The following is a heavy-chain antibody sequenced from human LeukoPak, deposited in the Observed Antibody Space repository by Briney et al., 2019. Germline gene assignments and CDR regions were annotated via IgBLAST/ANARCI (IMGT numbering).Heavy chain of an antibody. CDR2: IHYSGNT. J-gene: IGHJ5*02. D-gene: IGHD3-10*01. CDR3: ARHYGP. V-gene: IGHV4-59*08. Sequence: SETLSLTCSVSNGSISTTYWSWIRQPPGKGLEWIGNIHYSGNTNYNSSLKSRVTISVDTSKNQFSLKLNSVTAADTAVYYCARHYGPWGQGTLVTVSS. CDR1: NGSISTTY.